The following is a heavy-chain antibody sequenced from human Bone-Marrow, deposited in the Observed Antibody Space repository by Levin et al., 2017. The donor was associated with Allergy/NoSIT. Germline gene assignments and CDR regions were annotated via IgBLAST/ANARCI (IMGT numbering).Heavy chain of an antibody. CDR1: GGSFSGYY. D-gene: IGHD4-11*01. V-gene: IGHV4-34*01. CDR2: INHSGST. Sequence: PSETLSLTCAVYGGSFSGYYWSWIRQPPGKGLEWIGEINHSGSTNYNPSLKSRVTISVDTSKNQFSLKLSSVTAADTAVYYCARVPFYDYSNYVRGYWYFDLWGRGTLVTVSS. J-gene: IGHJ2*01. CDR3: ARVPFYDYSNYVRGYWYFDL.